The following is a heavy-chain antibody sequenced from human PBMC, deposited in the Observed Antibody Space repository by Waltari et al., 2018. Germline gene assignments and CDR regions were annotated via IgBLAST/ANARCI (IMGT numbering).Heavy chain of an antibody. CDR2: IYTSGST. D-gene: IGHD3-22*01. CDR1: GGSIRSYY. J-gene: IGHJ4*02. CDR3: ARIPGYYDSSGYEDY. Sequence: QVQLQESGPGLVKPSETLSLTCTVSGGSIRSYYWSWIRQPPGKGLEWIGYIYTSGSTNYNPSLKSRVTISVDTSKNQFSLKLSSVTAADTAVYYCARIPGYYDSSGYEDYWGQGTLVTVSS. V-gene: IGHV4-4*09.